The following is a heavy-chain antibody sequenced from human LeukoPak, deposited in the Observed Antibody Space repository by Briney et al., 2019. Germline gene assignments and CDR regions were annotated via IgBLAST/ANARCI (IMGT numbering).Heavy chain of an antibody. CDR2: INPSGGRT. V-gene: IGHV1-46*01. CDR1: GYTFTRYY. J-gene: IGHJ1*01. Sequence: GASVKVSCKASGYTFTRYYMHWVRQAPGQGLEWMGIINPSGGRTTYAQKFQGRVTMTRDMSTSTVYMEMSSVRSEDTAVYYCASYGFHRRISRRYDLDYFQHWGQGTLVTVSS. D-gene: IGHD3-3*01. CDR3: ASYGFHRRISRRYDLDYFQH.